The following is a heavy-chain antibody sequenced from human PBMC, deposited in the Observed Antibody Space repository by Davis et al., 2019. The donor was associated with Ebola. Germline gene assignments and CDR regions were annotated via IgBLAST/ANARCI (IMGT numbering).Heavy chain of an antibody. Sequence: GESLKISCAASGFTFSSYWMSWVRQAPGKGLEWVANIKQDGSEKYYVDSVKGRFTISRDNAKNSLYLQMNSLRAEDTAVYYCARDDSGWYKGSAFDIWGQGTMVTVSS. CDR3: ARDDSGWYKGSAFDI. V-gene: IGHV3-7*01. CDR1: GFTFSSYW. D-gene: IGHD6-19*01. J-gene: IGHJ3*02. CDR2: IKQDGSEK.